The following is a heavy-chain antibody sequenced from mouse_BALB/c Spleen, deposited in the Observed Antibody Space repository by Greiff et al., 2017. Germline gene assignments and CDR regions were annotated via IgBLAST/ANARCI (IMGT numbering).Heavy chain of an antibody. J-gene: IGHJ2*01. V-gene: IGHV2-9*02. Sequence: VKLQESGPGLVAPSQSLSITCTVSGFSLTSYGVHWVRQPPGKGLEWLGVIWAGGSTNYNSALMSRLSISKDNSKSQVFLKMNSLQTDDTAMYYCARDNGDGNSFDYWGQGTTLTVSS. CDR2: IWAGGST. CDR1: GFSLTSYG. CDR3: ARDNGDGNSFDY. D-gene: IGHD2-1*01.